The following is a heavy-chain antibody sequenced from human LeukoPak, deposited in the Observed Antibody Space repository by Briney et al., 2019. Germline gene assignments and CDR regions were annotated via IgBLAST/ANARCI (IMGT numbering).Heavy chain of an antibody. Sequence: GGSLRLSCAASGFTFRTYAMSWVRQAPGKGLEWVSGISDSGDGTYYADSVKGRFTISRDNSKNTLYLQMNSLRAEDTAVYYCAREVYGDDYWGQGTLVTASS. CDR3: AREVYGDDY. V-gene: IGHV3-23*01. J-gene: IGHJ4*02. D-gene: IGHD5/OR15-5a*01. CDR2: ISDSGDGT. CDR1: GFTFRTYA.